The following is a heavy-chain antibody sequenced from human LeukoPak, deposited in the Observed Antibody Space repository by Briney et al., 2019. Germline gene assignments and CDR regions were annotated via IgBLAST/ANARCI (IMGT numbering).Heavy chain of an antibody. CDR2: INQDASTK. J-gene: IGHJ4*02. V-gene: IGHV3-7*01. D-gene: IGHD1-26*01. CDR3: ARDQSGSLDY. CDR1: GITFSNTW. Sequence: GGSLRLSCAASGITFSNTWMAWVRQAPGKGLEWVANINQDASTKHYVDSVKGRFTISRDNAKNSLYLQMNSLRAEDTAVYYCARDQSGSLDYWGQGTLVTVSS.